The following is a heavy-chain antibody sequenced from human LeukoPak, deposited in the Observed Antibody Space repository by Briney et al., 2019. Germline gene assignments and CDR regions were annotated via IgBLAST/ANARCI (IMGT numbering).Heavy chain of an antibody. CDR2: VYSGGST. CDR3: ARDSGSYFDY. V-gene: IGHV3-66*02. Sequence: PGGSLRLSCAASGFTFSSYAMSWVRQAPGKGLEWVSVVYSGGSTYYADSVKGRFTISRDNSKNTLYLQMNSLRAEDTAVYYCARDSGSYFDYWGQGTLVTVS. CDR1: GFTFSSYA. D-gene: IGHD1-26*01. J-gene: IGHJ4*02.